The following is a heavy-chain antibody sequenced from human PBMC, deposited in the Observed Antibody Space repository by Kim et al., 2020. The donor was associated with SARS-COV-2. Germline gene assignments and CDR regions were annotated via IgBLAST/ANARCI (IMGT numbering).Heavy chain of an antibody. Sequence: GESLKISCKGSGYSFTSYWISWVRQMPGKGLEGMGRIDPSDSYTNYSPSFQGHVTISADKSISTAYLQWSSLKASDTAMYYCAREQQLVTPAYYYYYGMDVWGQGTTVTVSS. CDR1: GYSFTSYW. V-gene: IGHV5-10-1*01. J-gene: IGHJ6*02. CDR2: IDPSDSYT. D-gene: IGHD6-13*01. CDR3: AREQQLVTPAYYYYYGMDV.